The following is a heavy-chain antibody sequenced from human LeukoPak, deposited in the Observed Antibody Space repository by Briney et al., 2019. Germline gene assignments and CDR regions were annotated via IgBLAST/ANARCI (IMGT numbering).Heavy chain of an antibody. CDR2: IYTSGST. CDR1: GGSMISSSYY. CDR3: ARHVVYGGNSVGIFDY. Sequence: PSETLSLTCTVSGGSMISSSYYWGWIRQPAGKGLEWIGRIYTSGSTNYNPSLKSRVTISVDTSKNQFSLKLSSVTAADTAVYYCARHVVYGGNSVGIFDYWGQGTLVTVSS. V-gene: IGHV4-61*02. J-gene: IGHJ4*02. D-gene: IGHD4-23*01.